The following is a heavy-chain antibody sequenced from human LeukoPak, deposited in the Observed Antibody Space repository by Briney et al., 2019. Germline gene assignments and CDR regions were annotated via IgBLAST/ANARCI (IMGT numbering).Heavy chain of an antibody. J-gene: IGHJ4*02. CDR3: ARHRDGYSLGFFDY. D-gene: IGHD5-24*01. V-gene: IGHV3-53*01. CDR2: IYRDDSA. CDR1: GLTVSNNY. Sequence: GGSLRLSCAASGLTVSNNYMSWVRQAPGKGLEWVSVIYRDDSAYYADSVKGRFTISRDNSKNTLYLQMNSLRAEDTAVYYCARHRDGYSLGFFDYWGQGTLVTVSS.